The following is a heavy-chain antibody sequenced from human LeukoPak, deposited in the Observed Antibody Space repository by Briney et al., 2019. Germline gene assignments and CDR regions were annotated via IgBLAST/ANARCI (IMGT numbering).Heavy chain of an antibody. CDR1: GGSISSYY. CDR3: ARGGDSGSYLSWFDP. CDR2: IYTSGST. V-gene: IGHV4-4*07. Sequence: LETLSLTCTVSGGSISSYYWSWIRQPAGKGLEWIGRIYTSGSTNYNPSLKSRVTMSVDTSKNQFSLKLSSVTAADTAVYYCARGGDSGSYLSWFDPWGQGTLVTVSS. J-gene: IGHJ5*02. D-gene: IGHD1-26*01.